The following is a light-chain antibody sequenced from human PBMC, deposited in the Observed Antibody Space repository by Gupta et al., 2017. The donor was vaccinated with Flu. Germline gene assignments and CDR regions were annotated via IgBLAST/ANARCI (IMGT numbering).Light chain of an antibody. CDR1: QSLLYSSDNKNY. V-gene: IGKV4-1*01. CDR2: WAS. Sequence: SLGERATINCKSSQSLLYSSDNKNYLAWYQHKPGQPPKLLIYWASARKSGVPDRFSGSGSGTDFTLTISSLQTEDVAVYYCHQYDSSVYTFGQGTKLEI. J-gene: IGKJ2*01. CDR3: HQYDSSVYT.